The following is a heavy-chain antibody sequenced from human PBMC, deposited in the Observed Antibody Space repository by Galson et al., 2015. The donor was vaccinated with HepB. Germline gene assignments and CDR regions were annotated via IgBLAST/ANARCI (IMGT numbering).Heavy chain of an antibody. D-gene: IGHD2-2*01. Sequence: SLRLSCAASGFTFSSYSMNWVRQAPGKGLEWVAVISYDGSNKYYADSVKGRFTISRDNSKNTLYLQMNSLRAEDTAVYYCARDIRWDYCSSTSCWVFDYWGQGTLVTVSS. V-gene: IGHV3-30*03. CDR3: ARDIRWDYCSSTSCWVFDY. CDR2: ISYDGSNK. CDR1: GFTFSSYS. J-gene: IGHJ4*02.